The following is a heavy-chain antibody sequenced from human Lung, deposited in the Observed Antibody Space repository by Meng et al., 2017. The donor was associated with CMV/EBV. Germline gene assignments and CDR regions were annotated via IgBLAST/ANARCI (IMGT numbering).Heavy chain of an antibody. Sequence: GESLKISCAASGFTFSSYAMSWVRQAPGKGLEWVSAISGSGGSTYYADSVKGRFTISRDNSKNTLYLQMNSLRAEDTAVYYCAKRLGGLLSSDADLGYWGQGNXVTVDS. CDR2: ISGSGGST. V-gene: IGHV3-23*01. J-gene: IGHJ4*02. CDR3: AKRLGGLLSSDADLGY. D-gene: IGHD3-10*01. CDR1: GFTFSSYA.